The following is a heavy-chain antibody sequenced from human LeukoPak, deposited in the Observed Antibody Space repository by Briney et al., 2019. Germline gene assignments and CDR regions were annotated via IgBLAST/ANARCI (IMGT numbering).Heavy chain of an antibody. D-gene: IGHD2-2*01. CDR1: GGSISSYY. V-gene: IGHV4-59*01. CDR2: IYYSGST. Sequence: SETLSLTCTVSGGSISSYYWSWIRQPPGKGLEWIGYIYYSGSTNYNPSLKSRVTISVATSKNQFSLKLSSVTAADTAVYYCARAGIVPAEVDYWGQGTLVTVSS. J-gene: IGHJ4*02. CDR3: ARAGIVPAEVDY.